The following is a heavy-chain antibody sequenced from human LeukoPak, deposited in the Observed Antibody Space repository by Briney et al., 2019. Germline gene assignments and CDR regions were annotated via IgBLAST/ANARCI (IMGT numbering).Heavy chain of an antibody. CDR2: ISSGSSTT. Sequence: GGSLRLSCAASGFTFSTHSMNWVRQAPGKGLEWVPYISSGSSTTYYADSVKGRFTISRDNAENSLYLQMNSLRAEDTAVFYCARGAVAGIYHFDLWGQGTLVTVSS. D-gene: IGHD6-19*01. V-gene: IGHV3-48*01. CDR3: ARGAVAGIYHFDL. CDR1: GFTFSTHS. J-gene: IGHJ4*02.